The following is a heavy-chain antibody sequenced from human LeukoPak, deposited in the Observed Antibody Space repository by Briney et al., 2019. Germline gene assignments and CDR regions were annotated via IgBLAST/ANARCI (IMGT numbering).Heavy chain of an antibody. CDR3: ARRNIFSWFDP. D-gene: IGHD2/OR15-2a*01. V-gene: IGHV4-59*08. CDR2: IYYSGST. Sequence: SETLSLTCTVSGGSISSFYWSWIRQPPGKGLEWIGYIYYSGSTNYNPSLKSRVTISVDTSKNQFSLKLSSVTAADTAVYYCARRNIFSWFDPWGQGTLVTVSS. CDR1: GGSISSFY. J-gene: IGHJ5*02.